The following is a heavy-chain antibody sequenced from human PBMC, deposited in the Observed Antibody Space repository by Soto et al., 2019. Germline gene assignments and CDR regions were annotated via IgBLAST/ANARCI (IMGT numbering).Heavy chain of an antibody. CDR1: GGTFSSYA. V-gene: IGHV1-69*13. J-gene: IGHJ4*02. CDR2: IIPIFGTA. D-gene: IGHD2-15*01. CDR3: ARGPCSGGSCYSGGYDY. Sequence: SVKVSCKASGGTFSSYAISWVRQAPGQGLVWMGGIIPIFGTANYAQKFQGRVTITADESTSTAYMELSSLRSEDTAVYYCARGPCSGGSCYSGGYDYWGQGTLVTVSS.